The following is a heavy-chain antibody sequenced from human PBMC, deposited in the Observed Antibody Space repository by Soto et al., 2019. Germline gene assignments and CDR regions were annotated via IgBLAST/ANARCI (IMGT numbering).Heavy chain of an antibody. CDR3: AREYGGDAFDI. J-gene: IGHJ3*02. CDR1: GGTFSSYT. Sequence: ASVKVSCKASGGTFSSYTISWVRQAPGQGLEWMGRIIPILGIANYAQKFQGRVTITADKSTSTAHMELSSLRSEDTAVYYCAREYGGDAFDIWGQGTMVTVSS. CDR2: IIPILGIA. V-gene: IGHV1-69*04. D-gene: IGHD4-17*01.